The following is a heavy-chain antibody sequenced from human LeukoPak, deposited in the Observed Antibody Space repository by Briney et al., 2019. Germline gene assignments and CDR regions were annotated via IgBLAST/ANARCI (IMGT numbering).Heavy chain of an antibody. CDR3: AKDPTESHDILTGPGDP. CDR1: GFTFSSYG. Sequence: GGSLRLSCAASGFTFSSYGMHWVRQAPGKGLEWVAVISYDGSNKYYADSVKGRSTISRDNSKNTLYLQMNSLRAEDTAVYYCAKDPTESHDILTGPGDPWGQGTLVTVSS. CDR2: ISYDGSNK. D-gene: IGHD3-9*01. V-gene: IGHV3-30*18. J-gene: IGHJ5*02.